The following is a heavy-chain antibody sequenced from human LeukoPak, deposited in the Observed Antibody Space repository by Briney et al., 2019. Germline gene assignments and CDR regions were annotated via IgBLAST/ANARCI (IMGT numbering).Heavy chain of an antibody. CDR2: INQDGSEK. V-gene: IGHV3-7*03. CDR1: GFTFSGYW. J-gene: IGHJ4*02. Sequence: AGGSLRLSCAASGFTFSGYWMSWVRQAPGKGLEWVANINQDGSEKYYVDSVKGRFTISRDNAKNSLYLQMNSLRAEDTAVYYCARDTAGGDHWGQGTLVTVSS. CDR3: ARDTAGGDH. D-gene: IGHD5-18*01.